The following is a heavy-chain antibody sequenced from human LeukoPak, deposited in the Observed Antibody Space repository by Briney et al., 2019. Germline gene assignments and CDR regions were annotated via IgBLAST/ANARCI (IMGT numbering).Heavy chain of an antibody. V-gene: IGHV3-23*01. J-gene: IGHJ4*02. CDR2: ISGSGGST. CDR3: AKGHDSYGYSDYFDY. Sequence: GGSLRLSCAASGFTFSSYAMSWVRQAPGKGLERVSAISGSGGSTYYADSVKGRFTISRDNSKNTLYLQMNSLRAEDTAVYYCAKGHDSYGYSDYFDYWGQGTLVTVSS. D-gene: IGHD5-18*01. CDR1: GFTFSSYA.